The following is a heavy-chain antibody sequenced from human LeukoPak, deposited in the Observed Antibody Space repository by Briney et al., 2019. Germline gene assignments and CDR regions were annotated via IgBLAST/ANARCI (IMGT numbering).Heavy chain of an antibody. D-gene: IGHD2-15*01. CDR1: GGSIISYH. CDR2: IFYSGST. Sequence: KASETLSLTCTVSGGSIISYHWSWIRQPPGKGLEWIGHIFYSGSTNYNPSLKSRVTISVDTSNNQFSLKLTSVTAADTAVYYCARDTPWGGPNLPDAFDIWGQGTMVTVSS. CDR3: ARDTPWGGPNLPDAFDI. V-gene: IGHV4-59*01. J-gene: IGHJ3*02.